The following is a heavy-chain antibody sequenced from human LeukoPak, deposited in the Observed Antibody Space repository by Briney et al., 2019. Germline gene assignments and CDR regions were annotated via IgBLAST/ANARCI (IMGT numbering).Heavy chain of an antibody. J-gene: IGHJ4*02. CDR3: ARATKNYYDSSGYSEFDY. Sequence: PSETLSLTCTVSGGSISSSSYYWGWIRQPPGKGLEWIGSIYYSGSTYYNPSLKSRVTISVDTSKNQFSLKLSSVTAADTAVYYCARATKNYYDSSGYSEFDYWGQGTLVTVSS. V-gene: IGHV4-39*07. CDR2: IYYSGST. D-gene: IGHD3-22*01. CDR1: GGSISSSSYY.